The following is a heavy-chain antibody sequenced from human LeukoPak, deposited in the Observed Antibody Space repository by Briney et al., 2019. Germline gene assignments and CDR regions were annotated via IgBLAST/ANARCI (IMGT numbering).Heavy chain of an antibody. Sequence: GGSLRLSCAASGFAFSSYAMSWVRQAPKKGLEWVSAISGSGGDTYYSGNVKGRFTISRDNSRNTLYLQMNSLRAEDTAVYYCAKDGSSATNWYFDLWGRGTLVTVSS. CDR2: ISGSGGDT. D-gene: IGHD1-1*01. J-gene: IGHJ2*01. V-gene: IGHV3-23*01. CDR1: GFAFSSYA. CDR3: AKDGSSATNWYFDL.